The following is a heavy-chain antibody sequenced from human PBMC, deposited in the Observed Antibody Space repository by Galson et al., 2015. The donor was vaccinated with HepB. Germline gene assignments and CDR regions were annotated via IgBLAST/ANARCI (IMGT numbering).Heavy chain of an antibody. V-gene: IGHV1-46*04. J-gene: IGHJ5*02. CDR2: INPSGGST. CDR1: GYTFTSYY. CDR3: ARESGGTGYSGYGSFDP. Sequence: SVKVSCKASGYTFTSYYMHWVRQAPGQGLEWMGIINPSGGSTSYAQKLQGRVTMTRDTSTSTVYMELSSLRSEDTAVYYCARESGGTGYSGYGSFDPWGQGTLVTVSS. D-gene: IGHD5-12*01.